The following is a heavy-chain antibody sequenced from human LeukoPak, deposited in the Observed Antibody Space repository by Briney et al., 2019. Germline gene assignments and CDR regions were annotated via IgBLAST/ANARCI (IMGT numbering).Heavy chain of an antibody. CDR2: IWYDGSNK. CDR3: ARDRKSGSYSVGPQGY. D-gene: IGHD1-26*01. J-gene: IGHJ4*02. CDR1: GFTFSSYG. Sequence: GGSLRLSCAASGFTFSSYGMHWVRQAPGKGLGWVAVIWYDGSNKYYADSVKGRFTISRDNSKNTLYLQMNSLRAEDTAVYYCARDRKSGSYSVGPQGYWGQGTLVTVSS. V-gene: IGHV3-33*01.